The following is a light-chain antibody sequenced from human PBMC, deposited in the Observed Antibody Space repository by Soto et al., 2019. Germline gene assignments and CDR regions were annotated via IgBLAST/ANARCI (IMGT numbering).Light chain of an antibody. Sequence: QLVLTQPASVSGSPGQSITISCTGTSRDVGTYNLVSWYQQYPDKAPKLMIYGVTKRPSGVSDRFSGSKSGNTASLTISGLQADDGADYYCWTYARGDTGVFGTGTKLTVL. J-gene: IGLJ1*01. CDR3: WTYARGDTGV. CDR1: SRDVGTYNL. V-gene: IGLV2-23*02. CDR2: GVT.